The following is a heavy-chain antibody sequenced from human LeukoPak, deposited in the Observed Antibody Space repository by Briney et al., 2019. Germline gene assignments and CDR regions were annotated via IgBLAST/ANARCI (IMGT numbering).Heavy chain of an antibody. V-gene: IGHV3-48*03. Sequence: GGSLRLSCAATGFTFSNYEMNWVRQAPGKGLEWLSYISSSAGTISYADSVKGRFTISRENSKSRLYLQMNSLRAEDTAVYYCARAEGYGGELDSWGQGTLVTVSS. CDR1: GFTFSNYE. J-gene: IGHJ4*02. CDR2: ISSSAGTI. CDR3: ARAEGYGGELDS. D-gene: IGHD4-23*01.